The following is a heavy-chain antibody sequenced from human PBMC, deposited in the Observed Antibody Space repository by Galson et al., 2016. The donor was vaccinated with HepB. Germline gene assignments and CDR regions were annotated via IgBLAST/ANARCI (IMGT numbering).Heavy chain of an antibody. CDR2: ISSSGKYI. CDR1: GISFSFYS. Sequence: SLRLSCAASGISFSFYSMNWVRQAPGKGLEWVSSISSSGKYIYYADSVEGRFTISRDNAKNSLYLQMNSLRAEDTAVYYCARDQNYYYGMDVWGQGTTVTVSS. J-gene: IGHJ6*02. D-gene: IGHD2/OR15-2a*01. V-gene: IGHV3-21*01. CDR3: ARDQNYYYGMDV.